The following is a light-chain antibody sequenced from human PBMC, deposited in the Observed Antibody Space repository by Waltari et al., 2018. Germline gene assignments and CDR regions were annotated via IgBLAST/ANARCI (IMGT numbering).Light chain of an antibody. CDR1: QSLLHSNGYNY. V-gene: IGKV2-28*01. CDR3: MQSLQIPWT. Sequence: IVMTQSPLSLPVTPGEPASISCRSSQSLLHSNGYNYLHWYLQKPGQSPQVLIYLGSNRASGVPDRFSGSGSGTDFTLKISRVEAEDVGVYYCMQSLQIPWTFGQGTKVEIK. CDR2: LGS. J-gene: IGKJ1*01.